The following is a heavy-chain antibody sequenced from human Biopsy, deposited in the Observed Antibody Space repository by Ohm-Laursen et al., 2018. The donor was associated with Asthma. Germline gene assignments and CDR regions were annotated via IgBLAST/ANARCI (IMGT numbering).Heavy chain of an antibody. Sequence: SLRLSCAASGFTFSNYAMSWVRQAPGKGLEWVSSISGLSRYKYYSDSLRGRVTISRDNAKSSLHLQMSSLRAEDTAVYFCARDFTIGSGSPFHFWGPGTMVTVSS. CDR2: ISGLSRYK. CDR3: ARDFTIGSGSPFHF. CDR1: GFTFSNYA. V-gene: IGHV3-21*01. D-gene: IGHD3-10*01. J-gene: IGHJ4*01.